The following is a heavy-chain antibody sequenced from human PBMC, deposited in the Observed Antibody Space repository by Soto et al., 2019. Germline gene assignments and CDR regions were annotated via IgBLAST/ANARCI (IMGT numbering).Heavy chain of an antibody. CDR3: ARDIRWNHPGGFVY. Sequence: QVQLVQSGAEVKKPGSSVKVSCTASGGTFSSYAISWVRQAPGQGLEWMGGIIPIFGTANYAQKFQGRVTITADESTSTAYMELSSLRSEDTAVYYCARDIRWNHPGGFVYWGQGTLVTVSS. V-gene: IGHV1-69*01. CDR1: GGTFSSYA. J-gene: IGHJ4*02. D-gene: IGHD1-1*01. CDR2: IIPIFGTA.